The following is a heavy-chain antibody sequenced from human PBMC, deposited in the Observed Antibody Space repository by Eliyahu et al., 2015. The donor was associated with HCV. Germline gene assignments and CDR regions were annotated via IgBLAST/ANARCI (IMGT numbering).Heavy chain of an antibody. J-gene: IGHJ6*03. Sequence: QIHLVQSGAEVKRSGASVKVSCKASGYTFTSYDINWVRQATGQGLEWMGWMNPNSGKTGFAQRFQGRVTLTRDSSTSTAYMEVSSLTSQDTGVYYCARGLTDPRYYYYYMDFWGNGTTVTVSS. D-gene: IGHD3-9*01. V-gene: IGHV1-8*01. CDR3: ARGLTDPRYYYYYMDF. CDR1: GYTFTSYD. CDR2: MNPNSGKT.